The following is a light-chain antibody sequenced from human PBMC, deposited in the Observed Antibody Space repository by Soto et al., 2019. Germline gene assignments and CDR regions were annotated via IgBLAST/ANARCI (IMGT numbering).Light chain of an antibody. CDR1: RSINSNF. CDR2: GAS. Sequence: EIVMTQSPDNLSLSPGEGATLSCRASRSINSNFLAWYQQKPGQXPSPLTYGASSRATDVPDRFSASGSGTDFALTISRLEPEDFEVYDCQQYISSPLTFGGGTKGDIK. V-gene: IGKV3-20*01. CDR3: QQYISSPLT. J-gene: IGKJ4*01.